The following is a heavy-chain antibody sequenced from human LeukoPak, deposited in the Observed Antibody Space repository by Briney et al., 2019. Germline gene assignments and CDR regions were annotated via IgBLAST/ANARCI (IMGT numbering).Heavy chain of an antibody. D-gene: IGHD3-10*01. V-gene: IGHV3-7*01. CDR1: GFTFSGYW. Sequence: PGGSLRLSCAASGFTFSGYWMHWVRQAPGKGLEWVANIKQDGSEKYYVDSVKGRFTISRDNAKNSLYLQMNSLRAEDTAVYYCARDPSFPRGVIFDYWGQGTLVTVSS. J-gene: IGHJ4*02. CDR3: ARDPSFPRGVIFDY. CDR2: IKQDGSEK.